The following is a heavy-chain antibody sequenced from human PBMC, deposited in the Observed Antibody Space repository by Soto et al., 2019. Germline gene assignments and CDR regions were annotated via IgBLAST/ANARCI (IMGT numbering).Heavy chain of an antibody. CDR1: GGSFSGYY. Sequence: QVQLQQWGAGLLKPSETLSLTCAVYGGSFSGYYWSWIRQPPGKGLEWIGEINHSGSTNYNPTLKSRVTISVDTSKSQFSLKLSSVTAADTAVYYCARAHYDILTGYYNRPFDYWGQGTLVTVSS. J-gene: IGHJ4*02. CDR2: INHSGST. D-gene: IGHD3-9*01. V-gene: IGHV4-34*01. CDR3: ARAHYDILTGYYNRPFDY.